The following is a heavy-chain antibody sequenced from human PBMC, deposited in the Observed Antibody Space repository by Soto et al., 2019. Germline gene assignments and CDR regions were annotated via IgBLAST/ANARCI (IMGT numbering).Heavy chain of an antibody. CDR1: GGSISSYY. CDR2: IYYSGST. J-gene: IGHJ4*02. V-gene: IGHV4-59*01. CDR3: ASSLDPDLTQYYFDY. Sequence: PSETLSLTCTVSGGSISSYYWSWIRQPPGKGLEWIGYIYYSGSTNYNPSLKSRVTISVDTSKNQFSLKLSSVTAADTAVYYCASSLDPDLTQYYFDYWGQGTLVTVSS. D-gene: IGHD1-1*01.